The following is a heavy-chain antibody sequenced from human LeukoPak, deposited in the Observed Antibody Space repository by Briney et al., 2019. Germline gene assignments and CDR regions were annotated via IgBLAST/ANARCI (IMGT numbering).Heavy chain of an antibody. CDR2: INPSGGST. CDR3: ARELVGATEIDY. CDR1: GYTFTSYY. Sequence: GASVKVSCKASGYTFTSYYMHWVRQAPGQGLEWMGIINPSGGSTSYAQKFQGRVTITRDTSTSTVYMELSSLRSEDTAVYYCARELVGATEIDYWGQGTLVTVSS. J-gene: IGHJ4*02. V-gene: IGHV1-46*01. D-gene: IGHD1-26*01.